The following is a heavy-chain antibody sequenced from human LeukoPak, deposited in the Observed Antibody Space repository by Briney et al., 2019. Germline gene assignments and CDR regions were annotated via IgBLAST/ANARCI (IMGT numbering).Heavy chain of an antibody. CDR3: ARDTFDWFPRGNYYYGMDV. CDR1: GFTFSSYS. D-gene: IGHD3-9*01. J-gene: IGHJ6*02. CDR2: IWYDGSNK. V-gene: IGHV3-33*08. Sequence: GGSLRLSCAASGFTFSSYSMNWVRQAPGKGLEWVAVIWYDGSNKYYADSVKGRFTISRDNSKNTLYLQMNSLRAEDTAVYYCARDTFDWFPRGNYYYGMDVWGQGTTVTVSS.